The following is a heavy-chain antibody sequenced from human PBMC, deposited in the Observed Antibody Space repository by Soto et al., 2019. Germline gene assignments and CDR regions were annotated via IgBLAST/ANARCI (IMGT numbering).Heavy chain of an antibody. CDR2: ITWNSATI. CDR3: AQDRWATESIDV. Sequence: GGSLRLSCAASGFTFDDYCIHWVRQGPGKGLEWVSGITWNSATIGYAASVKGRFTISRDNAKNSLYLQMSSLTTEDTAVYYCAQDRWATESIDVWGQGITVPFSS. J-gene: IGHJ6*02. CDR1: GFTFDDYC. V-gene: IGHV3-9*01.